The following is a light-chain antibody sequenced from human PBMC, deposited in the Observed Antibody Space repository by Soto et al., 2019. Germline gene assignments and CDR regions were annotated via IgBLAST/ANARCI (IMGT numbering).Light chain of an antibody. J-gene: IGLJ2*01. CDR3: TSYRGSSTLV. Sequence: QSVLTQPASVSGSPGQSITISCTGTSRDVGGYKYVSWYQQHPGKAPKLIIYEVSNRPSGVSNRFSGSKSGNTASLTISGLQAEDEVDYYCTSYRGSSTLVFGGGTKLTVL. CDR2: EVS. CDR1: SRDVGGYKY. V-gene: IGLV2-14*01.